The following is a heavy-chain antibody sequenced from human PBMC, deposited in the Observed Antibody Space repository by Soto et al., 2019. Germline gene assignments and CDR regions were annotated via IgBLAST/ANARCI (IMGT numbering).Heavy chain of an antibody. Sequence: SVNRYCKASGCDFTNSGVVGVRLAHGQGLEWMGWISAYNGNTNYAQKLQGRVTITTDTSTSTAYMELRSLRSDDTAVYYCARGPPSYYDSSGYYKYFDYWGQGTLVTVSS. CDR2: ISAYNGNT. V-gene: IGHV1-18*01. J-gene: IGHJ4*02. CDR1: GCDFTNSG. CDR3: ARGPPSYYDSSGYYKYFDY. D-gene: IGHD3-22*01.